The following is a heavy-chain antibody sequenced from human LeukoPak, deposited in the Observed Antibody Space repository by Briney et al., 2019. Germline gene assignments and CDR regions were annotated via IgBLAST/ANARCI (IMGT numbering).Heavy chain of an antibody. D-gene: IGHD6-13*01. CDR2: IYYSGST. CDR3: ARGDSSSWSANWFDP. CDR1: GGSISSYY. Sequence: SETLSLTCTVSGGSISSYYWSWIRQPPGKGLEWIGYIYYSGSTNYNPSLKSRVTISVDTSKNQFSLKLSSVTAADTAVYYCARGDSSSWSANWFDPWGQGTLVTVSS. J-gene: IGHJ5*02. V-gene: IGHV4-59*08.